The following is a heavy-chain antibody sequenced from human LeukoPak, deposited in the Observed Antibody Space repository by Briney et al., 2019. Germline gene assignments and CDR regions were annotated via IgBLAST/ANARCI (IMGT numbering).Heavy chain of an antibody. CDR2: INPNSGGT. Sequence: GASVKVSCKASGYTFTGYYMHWVRQAPGQGLEWMGWINPNSGGTNYAQKFQGRVTMTRDTSISTAYMELTRLRSDDTAFYYCARVEALNHLPTHWGQGTLVTVSS. CDR1: GYTFTGYY. V-gene: IGHV1-2*02. J-gene: IGHJ4*02. CDR3: ARVEALNHLPTH. D-gene: IGHD6-6*01.